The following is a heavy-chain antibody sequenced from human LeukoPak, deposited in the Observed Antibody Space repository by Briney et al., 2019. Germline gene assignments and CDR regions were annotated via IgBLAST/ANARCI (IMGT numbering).Heavy chain of an antibody. D-gene: IGHD3-10*01. CDR2: IRYDGSNK. J-gene: IGHJ6*03. CDR3: AKEGGSAGTYYYYMDV. CDR1: GFTFSSYG. V-gene: IGHV3-30*02. Sequence: GGSLRLSCAASGFTFSSYGMHWVRQAPGKGLEWVAFIRYDGSNKYYADSVKGRFTISRDNSKNTLCLQMNSLRAEDTAVYYCAKEGGSAGTYYYYMDVRGKGTTVTISS.